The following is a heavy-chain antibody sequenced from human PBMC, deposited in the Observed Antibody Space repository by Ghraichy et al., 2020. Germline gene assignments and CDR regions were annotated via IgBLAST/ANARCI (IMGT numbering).Heavy chain of an antibody. CDR1: GGTFSSYT. CDR3: ATLSSGWAYDY. D-gene: IGHD6-19*01. J-gene: IGHJ4*02. Sequence: SVKVSCKASGGTFSSYTISWVRQAPGQGLEWMGRIIPILGIANYAQKFQGRVTITADKSTSTAYMELSSLRSEDTAVYYCATLSSGWAYDYWGQGTLVTVSS. CDR2: IIPILGIA. V-gene: IGHV1-69*02.